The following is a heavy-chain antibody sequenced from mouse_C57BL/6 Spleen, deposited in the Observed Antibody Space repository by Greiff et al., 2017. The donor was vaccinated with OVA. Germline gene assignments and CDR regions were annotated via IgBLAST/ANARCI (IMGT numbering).Heavy chain of an antibody. J-gene: IGHJ1*03. V-gene: IGHV10-3*01. CDR3: VREGYGSRGWYFDV. CDR1: GFTFNTYA. D-gene: IGHD1-1*01. Sequence: EVMLVESGGGLVQPKGSLKLSCAASGFTFNTYAMHWVRQAPGKGLEWVARIRSKSSNYATYYADSVKDRFTISRDDSQSMLYLQMNNLKTEDTAMYYCVREGYGSRGWYFDVWGTGTTVTVSS. CDR2: IRSKSSNYAT.